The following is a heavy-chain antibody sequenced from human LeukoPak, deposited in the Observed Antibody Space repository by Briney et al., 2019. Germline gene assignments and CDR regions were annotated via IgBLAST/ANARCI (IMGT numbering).Heavy chain of an antibody. J-gene: IGHJ6*02. CDR2: IWYDGSNK. V-gene: IGHV3-33*01. D-gene: IGHD3-10*01. Sequence: GGSLRLSCAASGFTFSSYGMHWVRQAPGKGLEWVAVIWYDGSNKYYADSVKGRFTISRDNSKNTLYLQMNSLRAEDTAVYYCARDFTMVRGVITGKYYYYYGMDVWGQGTTVTVSS. CDR3: ARDFTMVRGVITGKYYYYYGMDV. CDR1: GFTFSSYG.